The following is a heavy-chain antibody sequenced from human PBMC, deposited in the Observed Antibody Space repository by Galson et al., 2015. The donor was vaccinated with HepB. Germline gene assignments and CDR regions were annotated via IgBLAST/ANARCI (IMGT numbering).Heavy chain of an antibody. Sequence: SLRLSCAVSGFTFSDYRMNWVRQAPGKGLEWISYISRSSIVIYYADFVKGRFTISRDNAKNLLYLQMNSLTDEDTAVYYRTRDFAEMATDYWGQGTMATVSS. CDR1: GFTFSDYR. V-gene: IGHV3-48*02. J-gene: IGHJ4*02. CDR2: ISRSSIVI. D-gene: IGHD5-24*01. CDR3: TRDFAEMATDY.